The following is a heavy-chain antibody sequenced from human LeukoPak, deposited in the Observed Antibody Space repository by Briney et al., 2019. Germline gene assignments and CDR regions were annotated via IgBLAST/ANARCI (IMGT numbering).Heavy chain of an antibody. CDR3: AKDDISAVVTANSGY. D-gene: IGHD2-21*02. CDR1: GFTFSSYA. V-gene: IGHV3-23*01. J-gene: IGHJ4*02. CDR2: ISGSGGST. Sequence: GGSLRLSCAASGFTFSSYAMSWVRQAPGKGLEWVSAISGSGGSTYYADSVKGRFTISRDNSKNTLYLQMNSLRAEDTAVYYCAKDDISAVVTANSGYRGQGTLVTVSS.